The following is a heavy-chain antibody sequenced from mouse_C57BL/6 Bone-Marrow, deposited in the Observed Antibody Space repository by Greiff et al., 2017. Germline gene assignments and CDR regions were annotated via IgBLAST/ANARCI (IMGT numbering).Heavy chain of an antibody. D-gene: IGHD2-10*01. Sequence: EVQGVESGPELVKPGASVKMSCKASGYTFTDYNMHWVKQSPGKSLEWIGYINPNNGGTSYNQKFKGKATLTVNKSSSTAYMELRSLTSEDSAVYYCARRGLLSMDYWGQGTSVTVSS. CDR2: INPNNGGT. CDR3: ARRGLLSMDY. V-gene: IGHV1-22*01. J-gene: IGHJ4*01. CDR1: GYTFTDYN.